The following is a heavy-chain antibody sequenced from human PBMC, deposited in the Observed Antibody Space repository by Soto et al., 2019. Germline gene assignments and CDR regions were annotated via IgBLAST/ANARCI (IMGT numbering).Heavy chain of an antibody. CDR1: GFTVSSDS. CDR2: IYSDNNT. J-gene: IGHJ6*02. Sequence: EVQLVETGGDMIQPGGSLRLSCAASGFTVSSDSMTWVRQAPGNGLEWISIIYSDNNTDYADSVKGRFSISRDTSTNLLYLKMTSLRAEETADYYCARHYSAMGVWGQGTTVTVSS. V-gene: IGHV3-53*02. CDR3: ARHYSAMGV.